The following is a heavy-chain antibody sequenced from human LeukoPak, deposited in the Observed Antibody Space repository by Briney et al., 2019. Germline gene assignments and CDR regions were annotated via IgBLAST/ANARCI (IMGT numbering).Heavy chain of an antibody. D-gene: IGHD1-14*01. CDR3: ARSLLITHYFDY. CDR2: ISTSTYM. Sequence: PRGSLRLSCAASGFTFSSYSLNWVRQAPGKGLEWVSSISTSTYMNYADSVKGRFTISTDNAKNSPYLQMDSLRAEDTAVYFCARSLLITHYFDYWGQGTLVTVSS. J-gene: IGHJ4*02. CDR1: GFTFSSYS. V-gene: IGHV3-21*01.